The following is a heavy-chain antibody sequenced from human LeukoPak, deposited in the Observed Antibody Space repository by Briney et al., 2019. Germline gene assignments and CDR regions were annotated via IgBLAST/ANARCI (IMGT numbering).Heavy chain of an antibody. CDR2: IGSGGTT. Sequence: GGSLRLSCAASGFTFSSYTMSWVRQAPGKGLEWVSSIGSGGTTYYADSVKGRFTISRDNSKNTLYLQMTSLRAEDTAVYYCAEDGGSGNRQQLGYWGQGSLVTVSS. CDR3: AEDGGSGNRQQLGY. CDR1: GFTFSSYT. D-gene: IGHD6-13*01. V-gene: IGHV3-23*01. J-gene: IGHJ4*02.